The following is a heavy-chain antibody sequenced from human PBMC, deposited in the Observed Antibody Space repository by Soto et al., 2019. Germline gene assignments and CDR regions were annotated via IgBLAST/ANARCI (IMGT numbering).Heavy chain of an antibody. CDR2: IKSKTDGGTT. CDR3: TTVSGGYYMYYYYYYMDV. V-gene: IGHV3-15*01. CDR1: GFTFSNAW. J-gene: IGHJ6*03. D-gene: IGHD3-3*01. Sequence: GGSLRLSCAASGFTFSNAWMSWVRQAPGKGLEWVGRIKSKTDGGTTDYAAPVKGRFTISRDDSKNTLYLQMNSLKTEDTAVHYCTTVSGGYYMYYYYYYMDVWGKGTTVTVSS.